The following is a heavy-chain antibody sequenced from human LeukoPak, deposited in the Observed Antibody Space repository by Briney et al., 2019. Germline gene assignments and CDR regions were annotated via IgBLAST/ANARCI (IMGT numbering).Heavy chain of an antibody. CDR3: AKAQQQLAAEYFQH. CDR2: IGVDGRTT. J-gene: IGHJ1*01. CDR1: GFTFSSFW. Sequence: GGSLRLSCTASGFTFSSFWMHWVRQAPGKGLVWVSRIGVDGRTTTYADSVKGRFTISRDNSKNTLYLQMNSLRAEDTAVYYCAKAQQQLAAEYFQHWGQGTLVTVSS. V-gene: IGHV3-74*01. D-gene: IGHD6-13*01.